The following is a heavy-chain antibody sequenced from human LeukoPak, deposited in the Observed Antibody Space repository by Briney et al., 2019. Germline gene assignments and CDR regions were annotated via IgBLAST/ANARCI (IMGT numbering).Heavy chain of an antibody. CDR1: GFTFSNAW. V-gene: IGHV3-15*01. D-gene: IGHD5-24*01. CDR2: IKSKTDGGTT. J-gene: IGHJ4*02. Sequence: GGSLRLSCAASGFTFSNAWMSWVRQAPGKGLEWVGRIKSKTDGGTTDYAATVKGRFTISRDESKHTLYLQMNSLRAEDTAVYYCATVEMAAITIDYWGQGTLVTVSS. CDR3: ATVEMAAITIDY.